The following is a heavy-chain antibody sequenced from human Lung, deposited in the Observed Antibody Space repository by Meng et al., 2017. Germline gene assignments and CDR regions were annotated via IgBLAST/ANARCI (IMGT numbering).Heavy chain of an antibody. CDR3: ARDEDISAAGKLFGDY. Sequence: QVQLVQSGAEVKKPGASVKVSCKASGYTFPDYWLHWVRRAPGQGLEWMGRINPKSGDTHYAQRFQGRVTMTGDTSISTAYMELSGLRSDGTAMYYYARDEDISAAGKLFGDYWGQGTLVTVSS. CDR1: GYTFPDYW. D-gene: IGHD6-13*01. V-gene: IGHV1-2*06. J-gene: IGHJ4*02. CDR2: INPKSGDT.